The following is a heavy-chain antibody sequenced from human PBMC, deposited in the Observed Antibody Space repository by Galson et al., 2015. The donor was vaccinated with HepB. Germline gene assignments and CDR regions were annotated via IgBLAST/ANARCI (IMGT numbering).Heavy chain of an antibody. CDR3: ARCIRDSGSYDYYGMDV. J-gene: IGHJ6*02. Sequence: SLRLSCAASGFTVSSNYMSWVRQAPGKGLEWVSVIYSGGSSYYADSVKGRFTISRDNSKNTLYLQMNNLRAEDTAVYYCARCIRDSGSYDYYGMDVWGQGTTVTVSS. V-gene: IGHV3-66*01. CDR2: IYSGGSS. D-gene: IGHD1-26*01. CDR1: GFTVSSNY.